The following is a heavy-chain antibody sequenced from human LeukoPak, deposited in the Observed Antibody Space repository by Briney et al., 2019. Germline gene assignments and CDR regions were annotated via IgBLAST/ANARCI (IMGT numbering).Heavy chain of an antibody. CDR3: ARGRGEGRGISMVRGVRAPSFNWFDP. Sequence: PSETLSLTCTVSGASISSSTYYWGWIRQPPGKGLEWIGSIYYSGSTYYNPSLKSRVTISVDTSKNQFSLKLSSVTAADTAVYYCARGRGEGRGISMVRGVRAPSFNWFDPWGHGTLVTVSS. CDR1: GASISSSTYY. CDR2: IYYSGST. D-gene: IGHD3-10*01. J-gene: IGHJ5*02. V-gene: IGHV4-39*07.